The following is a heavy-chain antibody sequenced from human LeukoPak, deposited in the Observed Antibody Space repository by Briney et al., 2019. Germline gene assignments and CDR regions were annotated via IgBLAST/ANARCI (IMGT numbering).Heavy chain of an antibody. CDR1: GFTFSSYG. CDR3: ARDSEQLGRYYYYYMDV. Sequence: GGSLRLSCAASGFTFSSYGMHWVRQAPGKGLEWVAVISYDGSNKYYADSVKGRFTISRDNSKNTLYLQMNSLRAEDTAVYYCARDSEQLGRYYYYYMDVWGKGTTVTVSS. CDR2: ISYDGSNK. V-gene: IGHV3-30*03. J-gene: IGHJ6*03. D-gene: IGHD6-13*01.